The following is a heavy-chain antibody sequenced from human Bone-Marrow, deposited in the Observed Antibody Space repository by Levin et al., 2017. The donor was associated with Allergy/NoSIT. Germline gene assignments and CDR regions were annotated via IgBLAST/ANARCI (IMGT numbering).Heavy chain of an antibody. D-gene: IGHD2-21*01. CDR1: GFTFNKYG. CDR3: AKAAQIAFFDY. J-gene: IGHJ4*02. Sequence: GGSLRLSCVTSGFTFNKYGIHWVRQAPGKGLEWVAVISFDGTNQYYADSVKGRFTISRDNSKSTVSLHMDSLTGADTAVYYCAKAAQIAFFDYWGQGTLVTVSS. V-gene: IGHV3-30*18. CDR2: ISFDGTNQ.